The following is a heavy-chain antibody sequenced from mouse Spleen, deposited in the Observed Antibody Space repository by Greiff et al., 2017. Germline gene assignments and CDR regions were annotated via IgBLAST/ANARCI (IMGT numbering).Heavy chain of an antibody. D-gene: IGHD1-1*01. CDR1: GFNIKDYY. CDR2: IDPEDGDT. CDR3: TTGYYYGSRRYAMDY. V-gene: IGHV14-1*01. Sequence: VQLQQSGAELVRPGASVKLSCTASGFNIKDYYMHWVKQRPEQGLEWIGRIDPEDGDTEYAPKFQGKATMTADTSSNTAYLQLSSLTSEDTAVYYCTTGYYYGSRRYAMDYWGQGTSVTVSS. J-gene: IGHJ4*01.